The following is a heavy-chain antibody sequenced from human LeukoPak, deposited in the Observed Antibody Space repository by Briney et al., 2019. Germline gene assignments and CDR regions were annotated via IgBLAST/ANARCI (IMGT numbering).Heavy chain of an antibody. D-gene: IGHD2-15*01. CDR2: ISYDGSNK. V-gene: IGHV3-30*01. J-gene: IGHJ5*02. CDR3: ARENIVVVVAATLQNWFDP. Sequence: GRSLRLSCAASGFTFSSYAMHWVRQPPGKGLEWVAVISYDGSNKYYADSVKGRFTISRDNSKNTLYLQMNSLRAEDTAVYYCARENIVVVVAATLQNWFDPWGQGTLVTVSS. CDR1: GFTFSSYA.